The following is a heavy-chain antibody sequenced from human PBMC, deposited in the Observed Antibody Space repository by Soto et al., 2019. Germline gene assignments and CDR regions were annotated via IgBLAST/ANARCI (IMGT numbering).Heavy chain of an antibody. J-gene: IGHJ4*02. V-gene: IGHV3-30*18. CDR1: GFTFSSYG. CDR3: AKGLRATVTTPPLDY. CDR2: ISYDGSDK. Sequence: QVQLVESGGGVVQPGRSLRLSCAASGFTFSSYGMHWVRQAPGKGLEWVAVISYDGSDKYYADSVKGRFTISRDNSKNTLYLKMNSLRAEDTAVYYCAKGLRATVTTPPLDYWGQGTLVSVSS. D-gene: IGHD4-4*01.